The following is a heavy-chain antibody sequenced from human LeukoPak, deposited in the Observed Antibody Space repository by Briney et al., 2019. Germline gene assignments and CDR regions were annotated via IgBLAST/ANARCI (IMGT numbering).Heavy chain of an antibody. J-gene: IGHJ1*01. CDR2: ISGSGGST. CDR3: AKDHYFDTSGYRTAEYFQH. Sequence: PGGSLRLSCTTSGFTFSSYAMSWVRQAPGKGLEWGSAISGSGGSTNYADSVKGRFTISRDNSKNTLYLQMNSLRAEDTAVYHCAKDHYFDTSGYRTAEYFQHWGQGTLVTVSS. D-gene: IGHD3-22*01. V-gene: IGHV3-23*01. CDR1: GFTFSSYA.